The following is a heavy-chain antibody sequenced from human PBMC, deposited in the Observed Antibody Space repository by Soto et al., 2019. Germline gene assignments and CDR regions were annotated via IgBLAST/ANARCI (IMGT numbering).Heavy chain of an antibody. Sequence: SETLSLTCTVSGGSISSGGYYWSWIRQHPGKGLEWIGYIYYSGSTYYNPSLKSRVTISVDTSKNQFSLKLSSVTAADTAVYYCASSYALVYYYGMDVWGQGTTVTVSS. D-gene: IGHD2-2*01. J-gene: IGHJ6*02. CDR1: GGSISSGGYY. CDR3: ASSYALVYYYGMDV. CDR2: IYYSGST. V-gene: IGHV4-31*03.